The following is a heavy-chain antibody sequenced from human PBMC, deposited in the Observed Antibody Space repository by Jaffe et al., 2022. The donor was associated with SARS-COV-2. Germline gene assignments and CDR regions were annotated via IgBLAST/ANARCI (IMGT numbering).Heavy chain of an antibody. D-gene: IGHD3-9*01. V-gene: IGHV3-73*02. CDR3: TRHYDILTGYSGSDY. CDR1: GFTFSGSA. J-gene: IGHJ4*02. Sequence: EVQLVESGGGLVQPGGSLKLSCAASGFTFSGSAMHWVRQASGKGLEWVGRIRSKANSYATAYAASVKGRFTISRDDSKNTAYLQMNSLKTEDTAVYYCTRHYDILTGYSGSDYWGQGTLVTVSS. CDR2: IRSKANSYAT.